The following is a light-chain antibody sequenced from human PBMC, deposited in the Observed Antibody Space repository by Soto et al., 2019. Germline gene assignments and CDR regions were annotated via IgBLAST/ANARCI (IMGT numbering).Light chain of an antibody. V-gene: IGKV3-15*01. CDR2: AAS. CDR1: QSVSSN. J-gene: IGKJ1*01. CDR3: QQYNDWPTWT. Sequence: EIVMTQSPGTLSVSPGERATLSCRASQSVSSNLAWYQQKPGQAPRLLIHAASTRATGVPARFSGSGSGTELTLTISSKQSEDFAAYYCQQYNDWPTWTFGQGTKVEIK.